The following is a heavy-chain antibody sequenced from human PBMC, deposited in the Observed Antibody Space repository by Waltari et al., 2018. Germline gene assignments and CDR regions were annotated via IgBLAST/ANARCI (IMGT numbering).Heavy chain of an antibody. V-gene: IGHV3-21*01. CDR3: ARDGSY. J-gene: IGHJ4*02. Sequence: EVQLVESGGGLVKPGGSLRLSWPASGFTFSNYSMNWVRQAPGKGLEWVSSISSRSTYIDYTDSVKGRFTISRDNAKNSLYLQMNSLRAEDTAVYYCARDGSYWGQGTLVTVSS. CDR1: GFTFSNYS. CDR2: ISSRSTYI.